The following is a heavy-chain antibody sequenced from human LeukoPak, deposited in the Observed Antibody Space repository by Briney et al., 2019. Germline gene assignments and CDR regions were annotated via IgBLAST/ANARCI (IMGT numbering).Heavy chain of an antibody. CDR1: GGSISSSSHS. CDR2: IYYTGTT. V-gene: IGHV4-39*01. CDR3: AQNLGSSNWIGNWFDP. D-gene: IGHD6-13*01. Sequence: KSSETLSLTCTVSGGSISSSSHSWGWIRQPPVKWLEWTGSIYYTGTTYYNPSLKSRVTISVDTSKNQFSLKLSSVTAADTAVYYCAQNLGSSNWIGNWFDPWGQGTLVTVSS. J-gene: IGHJ5*02.